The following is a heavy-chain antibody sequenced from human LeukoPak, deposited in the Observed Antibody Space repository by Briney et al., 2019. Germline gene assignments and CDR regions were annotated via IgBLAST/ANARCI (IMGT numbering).Heavy chain of an antibody. Sequence: QPGGSLRLSCAASGFTFSRHSMHWVRQAPGKGLVWVSRINNDGSSAHYADAAKGRFTISRDNAKNTLYLQMDSLRVEHTAVYYCTSDTVYTALGIDYWGEGTLVTVSS. CDR3: TSDTVYTALGIDY. D-gene: IGHD5/OR15-5a*01. V-gene: IGHV3-74*01. J-gene: IGHJ4*02. CDR2: INNDGSSA. CDR1: GFTFSRHS.